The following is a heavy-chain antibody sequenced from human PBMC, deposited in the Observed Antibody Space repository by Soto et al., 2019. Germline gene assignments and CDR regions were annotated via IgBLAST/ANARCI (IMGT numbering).Heavy chain of an antibody. D-gene: IGHD1-1*01. CDR2: IAPTDSYT. Sequence: GESLKISCSISGYNFTAYWITWVRQMPGRGLEWMGRIAPTDSYTKYSPSFQGHVTISVDRSTTTAYLQWSSLKASDTAMYYCARHRSHLMEFDYCGQG. CDR1: GYNFTAYW. V-gene: IGHV5-10-1*01. CDR3: ARHRSHLMEFDY. J-gene: IGHJ4*02.